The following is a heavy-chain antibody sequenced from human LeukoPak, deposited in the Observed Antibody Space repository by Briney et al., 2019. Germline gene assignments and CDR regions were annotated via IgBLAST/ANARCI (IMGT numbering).Heavy chain of an antibody. CDR3: ARARRLTYCYDNTSKFDP. CDR2: IYTSGNT. Sequence: PSETLSLTCTVSGGSISSGSYYWSWIRQPAGKGLEWIGRIYTSGNTNYNPSLKSRVTISVDTSKNQFSLKLSSVTAADTAVYYCARARRLTYCYDNTSKFDPWGQGTLVTVSS. J-gene: IGHJ5*02. D-gene: IGHD3-22*01. CDR1: GGSISSGSYY. V-gene: IGHV4-61*02.